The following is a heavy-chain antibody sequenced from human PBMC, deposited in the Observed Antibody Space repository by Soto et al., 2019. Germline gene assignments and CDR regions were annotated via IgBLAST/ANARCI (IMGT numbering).Heavy chain of an antibody. Sequence: GGSLRLSCAASGFTFSDYYMSWIRQAPGKGLEWVSYISSSSSYTNYADSVKGRFTISRDNAKNSLYLQMNSLRAEDTAVYYCAREPKGGSPSWSSSWYPKGAFDIWGHGTMVTVSS. CDR2: ISSSSSYT. D-gene: IGHD6-13*01. CDR3: AREPKGGSPSWSSSWYPKGAFDI. J-gene: IGHJ3*02. V-gene: IGHV3-11*06. CDR1: GFTFSDYY.